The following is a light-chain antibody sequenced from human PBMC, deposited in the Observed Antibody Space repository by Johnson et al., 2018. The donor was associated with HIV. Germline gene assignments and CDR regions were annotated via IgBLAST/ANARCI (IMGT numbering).Light chain of an antibody. Sequence: QSVLTQPPSVSAAPGQKVTISCSGSSSNIGNNYVSWYQQLPGTAPKLLIYETNKRPSGIPDRFSGSTSGTSATLGITGLQTGDEADYYCGTWDSSLSAGVFGTGTKVTVL. CDR1: SSNIGNNY. CDR3: GTWDSSLSAGV. CDR2: ETN. J-gene: IGLJ1*01. V-gene: IGLV1-51*02.